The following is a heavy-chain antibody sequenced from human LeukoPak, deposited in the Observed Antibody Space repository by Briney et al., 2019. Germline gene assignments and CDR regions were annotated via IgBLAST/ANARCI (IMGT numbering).Heavy chain of an antibody. CDR1: GGSVSSGSYY. CDR3: ARVKGDYVWTVDY. CDR2: IYYSGST. Sequence: SETLSLTCTVSGGSVSSGSYYWSWIRQHPGKGLEWIGYIYYSGSTYYNPSLKSRVTISVDTSKNQFSLKLSSVTAADTAVYYCARVKGDYVWTVDYWGQGTLVTVSS. J-gene: IGHJ4*02. D-gene: IGHD3-16*01. V-gene: IGHV4-31*03.